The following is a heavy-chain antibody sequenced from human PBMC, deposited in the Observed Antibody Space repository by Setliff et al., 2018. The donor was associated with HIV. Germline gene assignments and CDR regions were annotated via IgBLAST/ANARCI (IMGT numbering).Heavy chain of an antibody. CDR2: INHTGNT. CDR1: GGSFSGYH. Sequence: SETLSLTCAVYGGSFSGYHWNWIRQFPGKGLEWIGEINHTGNTRYNPSLKSRVTMSEETSKNQFSLKLKSVTAADTAIYFCARGKGGLVGPAEFDYWGPGTPVTVSS. D-gene: IGHD1-26*01. V-gene: IGHV4-34*01. J-gene: IGHJ4*02. CDR3: ARGKGGLVGPAEFDY.